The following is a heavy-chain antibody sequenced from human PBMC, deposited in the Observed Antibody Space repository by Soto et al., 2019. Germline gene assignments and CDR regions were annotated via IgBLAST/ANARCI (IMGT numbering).Heavy chain of an antibody. V-gene: IGHV4-59*01. J-gene: IGHJ5*02. CDR1: GGSISSYY. CDR2: IYYSGST. D-gene: IGHD3-10*01. Sequence: PSETLSLTCTVSGGSISSYYWSWIRQPPGKRLEWIGYIYYSGSTNYNPSLKSRVTISVDTSKNQFSLKLSLRSDDTAVFYCARDPDYYYGSGSDNRLDPWGQGTLVTVSS. CDR3: ARDPDYYYGSGSDNRLDP.